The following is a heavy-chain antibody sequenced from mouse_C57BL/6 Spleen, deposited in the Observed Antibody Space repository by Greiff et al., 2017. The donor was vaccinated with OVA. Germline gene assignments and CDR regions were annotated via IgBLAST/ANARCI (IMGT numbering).Heavy chain of an antibody. J-gene: IGHJ2*01. CDR1: GYTFTDYY. CDR3: ARYDYVCDY. V-gene: IGHV1-26*01. Sequence: EVQLQQSGPELVKPGASVKISCKASGYTFTDYYMNWVKQSHGKSLEWIGDINPNNGGTSYNQKFKGKATLTVDKSSSTAYMWLRILTSEDSAVYYCARYDYVCDYWGQGTTLTVSS. CDR2: INPNNGGT. D-gene: IGHD2-4*01.